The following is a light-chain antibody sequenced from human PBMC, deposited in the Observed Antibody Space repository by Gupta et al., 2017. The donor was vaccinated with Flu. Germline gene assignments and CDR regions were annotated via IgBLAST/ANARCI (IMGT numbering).Light chain of an antibody. CDR2: AAS. V-gene: IGKV1-39*01. CDR3: QQSFNTPL. CDR1: QSINNY. J-gene: IGKJ3*01. Sequence: DIQMTQSPSSLSASVGDRVTITCRASQSINNYLNWYQQKPGKAPKLLIYAASSLQSGVPSRFSASGSGTDFTLTISSLQPEDFATYYCQQSFNTPLFGPGTRVDIK.